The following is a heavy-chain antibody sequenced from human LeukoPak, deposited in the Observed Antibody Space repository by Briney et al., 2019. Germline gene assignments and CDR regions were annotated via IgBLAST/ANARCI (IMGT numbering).Heavy chain of an antibody. Sequence: SETLSLTCAVYGDFFSGYYWSWIRQPPGRGLEWIGEINHSGSTNYNPSLKSRPTISIDTSKSQFSLKLSSVTAADTAVYYCAGQGVITTIVQVMYAFDIWGQGTMVTVSS. J-gene: IGHJ3*02. CDR2: INHSGST. V-gene: IGHV4-34*01. CDR3: AGQGVITTIVQVMYAFDI. CDR1: GDFFSGYY. D-gene: IGHD3-10*01.